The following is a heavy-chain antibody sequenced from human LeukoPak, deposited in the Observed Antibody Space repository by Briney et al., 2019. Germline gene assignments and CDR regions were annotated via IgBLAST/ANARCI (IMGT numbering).Heavy chain of an antibody. CDR2: IYHSGST. Sequence: ASETLSLTCTVSGYSISSGYYWGWIRQPPGKGLEWIGSIYHSGSTYYNPSLKSRVTISVDTSKNQFSLKLSSVTAADTAVYYCARHLGYSSSRDYFDYWGQGTLVTVSS. D-gene: IGHD6-13*01. CDR3: ARHLGYSSSRDYFDY. CDR1: GYSISSGYY. J-gene: IGHJ4*02. V-gene: IGHV4-38-2*02.